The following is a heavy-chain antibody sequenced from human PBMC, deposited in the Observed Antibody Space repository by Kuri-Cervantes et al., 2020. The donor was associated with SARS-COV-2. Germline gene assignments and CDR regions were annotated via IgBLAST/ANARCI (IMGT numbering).Heavy chain of an antibody. Sequence: ASVKVSCKASGYTFTSYGISWVRQAPGQGLEWMGWISAYNGNTNYAQKLQGRVTMTTDTSTSTAYMELRSLGSADTAVYYCARGDIHLGYCSSTSCAYYFDYWGQGTLVTVSS. CDR1: GYTFTSYG. V-gene: IGHV1-18*01. CDR3: ARGDIHLGYCSSTSCAYYFDY. D-gene: IGHD2-2*01. CDR2: ISAYNGNT. J-gene: IGHJ4*02.